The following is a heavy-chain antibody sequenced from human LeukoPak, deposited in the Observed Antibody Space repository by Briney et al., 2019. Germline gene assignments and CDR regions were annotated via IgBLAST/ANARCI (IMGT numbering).Heavy chain of an antibody. CDR3: ARESSVIVPAAISYYYGMDV. D-gene: IGHD2-2*02. V-gene: IGHV4-4*07. CDR2: IYTSGST. J-gene: IGHJ6*02. Sequence: SETLSLTCTVSGGSISSYYWSWIRQPAGKGLEWIGRIYTSGSTKYNPSLKSRVTMSVDTSKNQFSLKLSSVTAADTAVYYCARESSVIVPAAISYYYGMDVWGQGTTVTVSS. CDR1: GGSISSYY.